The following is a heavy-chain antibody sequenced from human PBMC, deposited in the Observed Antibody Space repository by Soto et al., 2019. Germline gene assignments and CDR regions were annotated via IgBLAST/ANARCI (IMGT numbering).Heavy chain of an antibody. V-gene: IGHV3-30*04. Sequence: QELLVESGGGVVQSGKSLRLSCAASGFTFSSFAMHWVRQAPGKGLEWVSVISFNGRSQFYADSVRGRITVSRDNSKNTLYRELDSVMPDDTAVYSCARGGRGLRGAFDVWGQGTEVSVS. CDR3: ARGGRGLRGAFDV. D-gene: IGHD1-26*01. CDR2: ISFNGRSQ. CDR1: GFTFSSFA. J-gene: IGHJ3*01.